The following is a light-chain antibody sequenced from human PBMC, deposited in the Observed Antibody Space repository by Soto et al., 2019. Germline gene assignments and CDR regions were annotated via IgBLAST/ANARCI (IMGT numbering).Light chain of an antibody. Sequence: EIGLTQSPATLSLSPGERATLSCRASQSISSYLAWYQQKPGQAPRLLIYDAYNRATRIPARFSGSGSGTDFTLTISTLEPEDFAVYYCQQRSAWPLTFGGGTKVEIK. J-gene: IGKJ4*01. CDR3: QQRSAWPLT. CDR2: DAY. V-gene: IGKV3-11*01. CDR1: QSISSY.